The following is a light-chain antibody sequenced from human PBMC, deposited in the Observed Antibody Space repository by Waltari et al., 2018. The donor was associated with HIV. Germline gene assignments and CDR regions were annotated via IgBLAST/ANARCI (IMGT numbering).Light chain of an antibody. CDR1: SSNIGSNY. V-gene: IGLV1-47*01. CDR3: AAWVDSLSVV. CDR2: RNN. Sequence: QSVLTQPPSASGTPGQRVTISCSGSSSNIGSNYVYWYQQLPGTAPKLLIYRNNQRPSGVPDRFSGSKSGTSASLAISGLRSEDEADYYCAAWVDSLSVVFGGGTKLTV. J-gene: IGLJ2*01.